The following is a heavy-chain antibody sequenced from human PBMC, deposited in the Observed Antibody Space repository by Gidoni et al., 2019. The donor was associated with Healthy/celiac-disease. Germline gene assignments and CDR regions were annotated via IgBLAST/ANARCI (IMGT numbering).Heavy chain of an antibody. J-gene: IGHJ5*02. Sequence: EVQLLEYGGGLVQPGGSLRLSCAASGFPFSSYAMSWVRQAPGKGLEWVSAISGSGGSTYYADSVKGRFTISRDNSKNTLYLQMNSLRAEDTAVYYCAKDVLLWFVDPGNWFDPWGQGTLVTVSS. CDR1: GFPFSSYA. D-gene: IGHD3-10*01. CDR3: AKDVLLWFVDPGNWFDP. V-gene: IGHV3-23*01. CDR2: ISGSGGST.